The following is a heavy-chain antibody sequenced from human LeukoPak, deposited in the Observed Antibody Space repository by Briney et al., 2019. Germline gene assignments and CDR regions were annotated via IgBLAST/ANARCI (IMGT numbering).Heavy chain of an antibody. CDR3: ARGRVHYGSGSHFDY. V-gene: IGHV1-8*02. Sequence: GASVKVSCKASGYTFTSYGISWVRQAPGQGLEWMGWMNPNSGNTGYAQKFQGRVTMTRNTSISTAYMELSSLRSEDTAVYYCARGRVHYGSGSHFDYWGQGTLVTVSS. CDR1: GYTFTSYG. J-gene: IGHJ4*02. CDR2: MNPNSGNT. D-gene: IGHD3-10*01.